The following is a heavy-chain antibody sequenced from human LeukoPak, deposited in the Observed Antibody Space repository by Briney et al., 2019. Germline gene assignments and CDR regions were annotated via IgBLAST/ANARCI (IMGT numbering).Heavy chain of an antibody. CDR1: GGSISSYY. J-gene: IGHJ5*02. D-gene: IGHD6-13*01. CDR2: IYTSGST. V-gene: IGHV4-4*07. Sequence: SETLSLTCTVSGGSISSYYWSWIRQPAGKGLEWIGRIYTSGSTNYNPSLKSRVTMSVDTSKNQLSLKLSSVTAADTAVYYCARDGDSSWYGWFDPWGQGTLVTVSS. CDR3: ARDGDSSWYGWFDP.